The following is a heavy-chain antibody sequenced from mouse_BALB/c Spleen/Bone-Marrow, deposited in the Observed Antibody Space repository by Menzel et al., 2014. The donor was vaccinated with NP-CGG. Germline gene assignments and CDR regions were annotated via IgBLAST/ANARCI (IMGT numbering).Heavy chain of an antibody. CDR3: ARWDYYGYAMDY. D-gene: IGHD1-1*01. J-gene: IGHJ4*01. CDR1: GYPFTGYT. Sequence: EVKLMESGPELVKPGASMKISCKASGYPFTGYTMNWVKQSHGKNLEWIGLINPYNGGTSYNQKFKGKATLTVDKSSSTAYMELLSLTSEDSAVYYCARWDYYGYAMDYWGQGTSVTVSS. V-gene: IGHV1-18*01. CDR2: INPYNGGT.